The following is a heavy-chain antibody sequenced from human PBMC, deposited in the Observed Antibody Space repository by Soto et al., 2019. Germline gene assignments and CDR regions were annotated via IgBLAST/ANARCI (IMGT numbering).Heavy chain of an antibody. Sequence: WETLSLTCAVYGGSFSGYYWSWIRQPPGKGLEWIGEINHSGSTNYNPSPKSRVTISVDTSKNQFSLKLSSVTAADTAVYYCARRLGYYYGSGSYYKYWGQGTLVTAPQ. CDR2: INHSGST. CDR3: ARRLGYYYGSGSYYKY. J-gene: IGHJ4*02. V-gene: IGHV4-34*01. D-gene: IGHD3-10*01. CDR1: GGSFSGYY.